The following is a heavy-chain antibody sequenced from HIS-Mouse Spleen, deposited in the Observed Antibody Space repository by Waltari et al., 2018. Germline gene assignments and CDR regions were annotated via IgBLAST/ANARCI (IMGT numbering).Heavy chain of an antibody. CDR1: GFTFSSYG. D-gene: IGHD6-6*01. CDR2: IWYDGSNK. V-gene: IGHV3-33*01. Sequence: QVQLVESGGGVVQPGRSLRLACAASGFTFSSYGMHWVRQAPGKGLDGGEGIWYDGSNKYYADYVKGRFTISRDNSKNTLYMQMNSLRAEDTAVYYCARYSSSSGVDYWGQGTLVTVSS. J-gene: IGHJ4*02. CDR3: ARYSSSSGVDY.